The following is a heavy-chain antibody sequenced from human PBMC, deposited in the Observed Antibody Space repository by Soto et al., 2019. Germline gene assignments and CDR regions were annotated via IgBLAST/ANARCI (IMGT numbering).Heavy chain of an antibody. CDR3: ARGGVATRTLNY. D-gene: IGHD3-3*01. V-gene: IGHV5-51*01. CDR2: IYPSDSDT. J-gene: IGHJ4*02. Sequence: GESLKISCKGSGYNFAGYWIAWLRQMPGKGLELMGIIYPSDSDTRYRPSFQSQVTTSAATSISSAYLQRSSLRASATANYYCARGGVATRTLNYWGQGTPVTVSS. CDR1: GYNFAGYW.